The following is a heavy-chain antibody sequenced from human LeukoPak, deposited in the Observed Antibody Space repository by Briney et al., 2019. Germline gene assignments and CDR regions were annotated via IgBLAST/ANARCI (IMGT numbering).Heavy chain of an antibody. CDR3: ARAAPGYYGSGSGLGV. V-gene: IGHV1-2*02. D-gene: IGHD3-10*01. J-gene: IGHJ6*04. CDR1: GYTFTGYY. CDR2: ISTYNGNT. Sequence: ASVKVSCKASGYTFTGYYMHWVRQAPGQGLEWMGWISTYNGNTNYAQKLQGRVTMTRDTSTSTVYMELSSLRSEDTAVYYCARAAPGYYGSGSGLGVWGKGTTVTVSS.